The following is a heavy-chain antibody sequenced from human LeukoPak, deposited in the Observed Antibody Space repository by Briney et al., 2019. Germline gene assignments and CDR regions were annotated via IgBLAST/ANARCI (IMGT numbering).Heavy chain of an antibody. J-gene: IGHJ3*02. CDR3: ARDAFSVGATDRDAFDI. Sequence: GGSLRLSCAASGFTFSSYSMNWVRQAPGKGLEWVSYISSSSSTIYYADSVKGRFTISRDNAKNSLYLQMNSLRAEDTAVYYCARDAFSVGATDRDAFDIWGQGTMVTVSS. CDR2: ISSSSSTI. V-gene: IGHV3-48*04. D-gene: IGHD1-26*01. CDR1: GFTFSSYS.